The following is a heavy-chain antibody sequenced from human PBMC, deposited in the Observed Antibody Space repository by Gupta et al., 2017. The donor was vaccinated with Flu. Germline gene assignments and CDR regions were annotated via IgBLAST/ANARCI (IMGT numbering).Heavy chain of an antibody. Sequence: EVQLVESGGGLVKPGGSLRLSCAASGFTFSPYYMNWGRQAPGKGLEWVSSISHNSAYIYYADSVKGRFTISRDNARNSLYLQMNSLRAEDTAVYYCATGRGRPLLATLADYWGQGTLVTVSS. CDR1: GFTFSPYY. D-gene: IGHD1-26*01. V-gene: IGHV3-21*01. CDR3: ATGRGRPLLATLADY. J-gene: IGHJ4*02. CDR2: ISHNSAYI.